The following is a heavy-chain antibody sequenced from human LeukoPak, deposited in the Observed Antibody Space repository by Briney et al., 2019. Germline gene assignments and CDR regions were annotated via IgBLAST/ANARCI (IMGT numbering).Heavy chain of an antibody. CDR2: ISSDGTNK. CDR1: GFTFSAFG. CDR3: AKSRLYSSGSADY. J-gene: IGHJ4*02. Sequence: GGSLRLSCAASGFTFSAFGMHWVRQAPGKGLEGVAVISSDGTNKYYTDSVKGRFTISRDNSKNTLYMQMNSLRAEDTAVYFCAKSRLYSSGSADYWGQGTLVTVSS. D-gene: IGHD6-19*01. V-gene: IGHV3-30*18.